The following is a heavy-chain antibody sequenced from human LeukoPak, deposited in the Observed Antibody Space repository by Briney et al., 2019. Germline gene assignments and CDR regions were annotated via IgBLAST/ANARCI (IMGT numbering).Heavy chain of an antibody. J-gene: IGHJ5*02. CDR1: GYTFTGYY. V-gene: IGHV1-2*02. CDR2: INPNSGGT. D-gene: IGHD2-15*01. Sequence: ASVKVSCKASGYTFTGYYMHWVRQAPGQGLEWMGWINPNSGGTNYAQKFQGRVTMTRDTSISTAYMELRSLRSEDTAVYYCARDSGPENSFDPWGQGNLVTVSS. CDR3: ARDSGPENSFDP.